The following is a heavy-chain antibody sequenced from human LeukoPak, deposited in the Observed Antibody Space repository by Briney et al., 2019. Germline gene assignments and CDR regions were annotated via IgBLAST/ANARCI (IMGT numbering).Heavy chain of an antibody. V-gene: IGHV4-59*08. Sequence: SESLSLTCSVSGDSIRSYYWNWIRQPPGKGLEWIAYINYSGTTNYNPSLKSRVTISVDASKNQFSLMLTSVTAADTAVYYCATFQFGRNWFDPWGQGTLVTVSS. CDR2: INYSGTT. D-gene: IGHD3/OR15-3a*01. J-gene: IGHJ5*02. CDR3: ATFQFGRNWFDP. CDR1: GDSIRSYY.